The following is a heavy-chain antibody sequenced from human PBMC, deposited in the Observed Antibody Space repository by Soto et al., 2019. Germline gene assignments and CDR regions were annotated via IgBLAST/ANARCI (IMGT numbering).Heavy chain of an antibody. CDR1: GFTFSSYA. D-gene: IGHD4-17*01. Sequence: GGSLRLSCSASGFTFSSYAMHWVRQAPGKGLEYVSAISSNGGRTYYADSVKGRFTISRDNSKNTLYLQMSSLRAEDTAVYYCVKDLTSDTTVVTPLPFFLYWGQGTLVTVSS. J-gene: IGHJ4*02. CDR3: VKDLTSDTTVVTPLPFFLY. CDR2: ISSNGGRT. V-gene: IGHV3-64D*08.